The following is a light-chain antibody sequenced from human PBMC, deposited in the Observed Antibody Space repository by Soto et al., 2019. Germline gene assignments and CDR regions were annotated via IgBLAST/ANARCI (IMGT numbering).Light chain of an antibody. CDR1: SSDVGDYNY. CDR3: SSYTSSSTLEV. V-gene: IGLV2-14*01. J-gene: IGLJ1*01. CDR2: EVS. Sequence: QSVLTQPASVSGSAGQSITISCTGTSSDVGDYNYVSWYQQHPGKAPKLMIYEVSNRPSGASNRFSGSKSGNTASLTISGLQAEDEADYYCSSYTSSSTLEVFGTGTKVTVL.